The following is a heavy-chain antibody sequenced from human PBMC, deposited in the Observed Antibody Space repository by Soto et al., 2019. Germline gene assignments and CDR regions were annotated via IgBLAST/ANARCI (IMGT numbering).Heavy chain of an antibody. CDR1: GFSLSTSGVG. V-gene: IGHV2-5*02. J-gene: IGHJ5*02. CDR2: IYWDDDK. Sequence: QITLKESGPTLVKPTQTLTLTCTFSGFSLSTSGVGVGWIRQPPGKALEWLALIYWDDDKRYSPSLKSRLTITKETSKNQMVLTMTNMDPVDTATYYCAHSLIGYYYDSSGSNWFDPWGQGTLVTVSS. CDR3: AHSLIGYYYDSSGSNWFDP. D-gene: IGHD3-22*01.